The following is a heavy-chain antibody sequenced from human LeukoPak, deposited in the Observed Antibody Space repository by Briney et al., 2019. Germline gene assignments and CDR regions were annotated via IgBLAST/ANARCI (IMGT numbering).Heavy chain of an antibody. V-gene: IGHV3-30-3*01. D-gene: IGHD6-19*01. CDR2: ISYDGSSK. CDR3: ARDLYSSVWFGGLDI. Sequence: GGSLRLSCAASGFTFSNSAMYWVRQPPGKGLERVAVISYDGSSKFYADSVKGRFTISRDNSKNTLYLQMNSLRAEDTALYYCARDLYSSVWFGGLDIWGQGTMVTVSS. CDR1: GFTFSNSA. J-gene: IGHJ3*02.